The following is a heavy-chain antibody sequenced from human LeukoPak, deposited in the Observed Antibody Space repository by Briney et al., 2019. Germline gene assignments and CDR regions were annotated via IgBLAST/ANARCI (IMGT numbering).Heavy chain of an antibody. J-gene: IGHJ4*02. V-gene: IGHV3-30*02. CDR1: GFTFSSYG. CDR3: ARRAGVYSHPYDY. Sequence: GGSLRLSCAASGFTFSSYGMHWVRQAPGKALEWVAFIRYDGSNKYYADSVKGRFTISRDNSKNTLYLQMNSLRAEDTAVYYCARRAGVYSHPYDYWGQGTLVTVSS. D-gene: IGHD4-23*01. CDR2: IRYDGSNK.